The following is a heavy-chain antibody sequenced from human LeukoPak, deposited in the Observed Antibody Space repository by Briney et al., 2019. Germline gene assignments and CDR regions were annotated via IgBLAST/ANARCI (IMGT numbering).Heavy chain of an antibody. CDR2: IYTSGIT. Sequence: PSETLSLTCTVSGVSISAYYWTWIRQPAGKGLEWIGRIYTSGITNYNPSLESRLTMSLDTSKNQISLRLSSVTAADTAVYYCARKDGDFWGQGTLATVSS. CDR1: GVSISAYY. V-gene: IGHV4-4*07. J-gene: IGHJ4*02. CDR3: ARKDGDF.